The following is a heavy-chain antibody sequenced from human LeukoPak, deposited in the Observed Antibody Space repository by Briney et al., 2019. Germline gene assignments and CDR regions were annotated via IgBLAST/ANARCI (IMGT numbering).Heavy chain of an antibody. CDR1: GFTFSSYS. V-gene: IGHV3-21*01. D-gene: IGHD1-26*01. CDR2: ISSSGKNI. CDR3: ARDPTSGRHPHFDF. Sequence: PGGSLRLSCAASGFTFSSYSINWVRQAPGKGLEWVSSISSSGKNIFYADSVKGRFTISRDNANNSLFLQMNSLRGEDTAVYYCARDPTSGRHPHFDFWGQGILVTVSS. J-gene: IGHJ4*02.